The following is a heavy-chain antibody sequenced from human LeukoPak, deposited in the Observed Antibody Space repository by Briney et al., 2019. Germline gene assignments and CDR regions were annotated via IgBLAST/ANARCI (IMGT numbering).Heavy chain of an antibody. D-gene: IGHD3-22*01. CDR2: INPDGSST. CDR1: GFTFGTYW. V-gene: IGHV3-74*01. CDR3: ARGRYYYDPLDY. J-gene: IGHJ4*02. Sequence: PGGSLRLSCAASGFTFGTYWMHWVRQGPGKGLVWVSRINPDGSSTTYADSVKGRFTISIDNAKNTLYLQMSSLRAEDTAVYYCARGRYYYDPLDYWGQGTLVTVSS.